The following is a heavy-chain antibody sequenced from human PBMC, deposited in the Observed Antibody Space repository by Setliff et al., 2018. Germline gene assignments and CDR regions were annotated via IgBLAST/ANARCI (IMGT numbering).Heavy chain of an antibody. J-gene: IGHJ6*03. CDR3: VRLAGQLGQTRSNYYYYYYMDV. CDR2: IFGSGDNT. CDR1: GFSFSSYA. Sequence: GGSLRLSCAASGFSFSSYAMSWVRQAPGKGLEWVSKIFGSGDNTYYADSVKGRFTISRDNAKNSLYLQMNSLAAEDTAVFYCVRLAGQLGQTRSNYYYYYYMDVWGKGTTVTVSS. D-gene: IGHD6-6*01. V-gene: IGHV3-48*04.